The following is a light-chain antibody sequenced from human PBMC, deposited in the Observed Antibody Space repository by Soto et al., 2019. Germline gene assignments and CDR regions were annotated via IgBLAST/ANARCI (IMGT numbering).Light chain of an antibody. Sequence: IQMTQSPSYLSASVGDRVPITCQATQDIRKYLNWYQQKPGKAPKLLIYDASSLETGVPSRFSGSGSGTDFTFTISSLQPEDFATYYCQQGYTSAITFGQGTRLEIK. CDR1: QDIRKY. V-gene: IGKV1-33*01. J-gene: IGKJ5*01. CDR3: QQGYTSAIT. CDR2: DAS.